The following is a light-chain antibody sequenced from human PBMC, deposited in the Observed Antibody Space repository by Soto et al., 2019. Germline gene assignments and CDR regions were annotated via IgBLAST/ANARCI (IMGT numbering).Light chain of an antibody. V-gene: IGKV1-39*01. J-gene: IGKJ1*01. CDR2: AAS. CDR1: QSISNY. Sequence: DIQMTQSPSSLPASVGDRVTITCRASQSISNYLNWYQHNPGKAPKLLIYAASSLQSGVPSRFSGSGSGTDFTLTISSLQPEDFATYYCQQSYRSPTFGQGTKVEI. CDR3: QQSYRSPT.